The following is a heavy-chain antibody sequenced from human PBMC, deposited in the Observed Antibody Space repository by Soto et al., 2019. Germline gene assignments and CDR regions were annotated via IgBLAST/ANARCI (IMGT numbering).Heavy chain of an antibody. CDR2: IYYSGST. CDR1: GGSISSSVYY. D-gene: IGHD2-15*01. J-gene: IGHJ4*02. V-gene: IGHV4-39*01. Sequence: SETLSLTCTVSGGSISSSVYYWGWIRQPPGKGLEWIGSIYYSGSTYYNPSLKSRVTISVDTSKNQFSLKLSSVTAADTAVYYCATNRKGYCSGGSCYWGQGTLVTVSS. CDR3: ATNRKGYCSGGSCY.